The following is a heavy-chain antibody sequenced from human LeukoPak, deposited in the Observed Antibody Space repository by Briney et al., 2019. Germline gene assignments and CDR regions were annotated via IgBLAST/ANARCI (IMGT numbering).Heavy chain of an antibody. D-gene: IGHD6-13*01. CDR2: IYYSGST. Sequence: PSETLSLTCTVSGGSVSSGGYYWSWIRQHPGKGLEWIGYIYYSGSTYYNPSLKSRVTISVDTSKNQFSLKLSSVTAADTAVYYCARSGYSSSWSFDYWGQGTLVTVSS. V-gene: IGHV4-31*03. J-gene: IGHJ4*02. CDR3: ARSGYSSSWSFDY. CDR1: GGSVSSGGYY.